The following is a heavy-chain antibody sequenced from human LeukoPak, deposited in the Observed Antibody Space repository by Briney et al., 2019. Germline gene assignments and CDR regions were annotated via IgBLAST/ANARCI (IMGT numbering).Heavy chain of an antibody. CDR1: GGSFSGYY. Sequence: SETLSLTCAVYGGSFSGYYWSWIRQPPGKGLEWIGEINHSGSPNYNPSLKSRVTISVDTSKNQFSLKLSSVTAADTAVYYCAGSSSWYSSDYWGQGTLVTVSS. CDR3: AGSSSWYSSDY. D-gene: IGHD6-13*01. V-gene: IGHV4-34*01. CDR2: INHSGSP. J-gene: IGHJ4*02.